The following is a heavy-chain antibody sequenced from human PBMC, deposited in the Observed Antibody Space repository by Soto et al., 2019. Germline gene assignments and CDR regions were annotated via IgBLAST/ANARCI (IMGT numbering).Heavy chain of an antibody. D-gene: IGHD6-19*01. Sequence: VQLVQSGAEVKKPGASVKVSCKASGYTFTGYYMHWVRQAPGQGLETMGWINPNSGGTNYAQKLQGRVTMTRDTSISTDYMELSRLRSDDTAVYYCARAHHSRQWLVHGGHFDYWGQGTLVTVSS. CDR2: INPNSGGT. CDR1: GYTFTGYY. CDR3: ARAHHSRQWLVHGGHFDY. V-gene: IGHV1-2*02. J-gene: IGHJ4*02.